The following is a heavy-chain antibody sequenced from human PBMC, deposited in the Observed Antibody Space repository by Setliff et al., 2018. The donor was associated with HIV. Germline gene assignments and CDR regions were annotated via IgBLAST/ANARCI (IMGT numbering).Heavy chain of an antibody. CDR3: MREATARAGDF. D-gene: IGHD2-21*02. V-gene: IGHV3-30*04. Sequence: LRLSCAASGLTFSSYTMLWVRQAPGKGLEWLTLISYDGDNKRYADSVKGRFTISRDNSKDTLYLQLNSLRPADTAIYYCMREATARAGDFWGQGALVTVSS. CDR1: GLTFSSYT. J-gene: IGHJ4*02. CDR2: ISYDGDNK.